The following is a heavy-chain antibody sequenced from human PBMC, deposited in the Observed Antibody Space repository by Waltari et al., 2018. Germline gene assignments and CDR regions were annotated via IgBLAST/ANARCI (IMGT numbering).Heavy chain of an antibody. V-gene: IGHV3-23*04. CDR1: GFTFSSYA. CDR3: AKDENYYDSSGYQGYFQH. J-gene: IGHJ1*01. Sequence: EVQLVESGGGLVQPGGSLRLSCAASGFTFSSYAMSWVRQAPGTGLEWVSAISGSGGSTYYADSVKSRFTISRDNSKNTLYLQMNSLRAEDTAVYYCAKDENYYDSSGYQGYFQHWGQGTLVTVSS. CDR2: ISGSGGST. D-gene: IGHD3-22*01.